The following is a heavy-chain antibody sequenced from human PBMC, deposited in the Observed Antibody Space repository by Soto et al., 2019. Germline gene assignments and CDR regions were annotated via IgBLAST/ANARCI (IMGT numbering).Heavy chain of an antibody. Sequence: EVQLVESGGGLIQPGGSVRLSCAVSGFTFSVSSMHWVRQASGKGLEWLGRIRSKASHYATSYGASLTDRFVISRNDSQYTMFMLINNLRTEDTAMYSCAIEGAGFVHWGQGTLVTVSS. J-gene: IGHJ4*02. V-gene: IGHV3-73*01. CDR3: AIEGAGFVH. CDR2: IRSKASHYAT. D-gene: IGHD1-26*01. CDR1: GFTFSVSS.